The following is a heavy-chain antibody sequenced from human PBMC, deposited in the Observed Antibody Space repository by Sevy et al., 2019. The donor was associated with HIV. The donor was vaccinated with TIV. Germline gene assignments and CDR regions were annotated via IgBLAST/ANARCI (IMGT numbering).Heavy chain of an antibody. CDR1: GGSISSSDSY. CDR2: IHHSGGT. J-gene: IGHJ4*02. Sequence: SETLSLTCTVSGGSISSSDSYWSWIRQSPGKGLEWIGYIHHSGGTYYNPFLKSRVAMSVDTSEKQFSPKLNFLTAADTAVYYCASKRGYSHGPFYYWGQGTLVTVSS. CDR3: ASKRGYSHGPFYY. D-gene: IGHD5-12*01. V-gene: IGHV4-30-4*01.